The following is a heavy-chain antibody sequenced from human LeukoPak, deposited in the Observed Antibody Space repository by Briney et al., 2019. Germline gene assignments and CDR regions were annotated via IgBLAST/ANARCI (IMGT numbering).Heavy chain of an antibody. J-gene: IGHJ4*02. CDR2: INRGGSES. CDR1: GFSFTDYW. Sequence: GGSLRLSCAASGFSFTDYWMTWVRQVPGKGLESAANINRGGSESYYVDSVKGRFTISRDNAKNSLYLQMDSLRVEDTAVYYCARVGAWELQRVFDYWGQGTLVTVSS. CDR3: ARVGAWELQRVFDY. D-gene: IGHD1-26*01. V-gene: IGHV3-7*01.